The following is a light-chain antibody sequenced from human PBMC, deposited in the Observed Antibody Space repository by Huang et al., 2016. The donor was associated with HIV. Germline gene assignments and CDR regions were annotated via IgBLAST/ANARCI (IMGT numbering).Light chain of an antibody. V-gene: IGKV3-15*01. Sequence: ERVMTQSPATLSVAPGERVTLSCRASHSVSSNLAWYQQKPGQAPRLLIHGAPTRATGIPARFSGSGSGTEFTLAISSLQSEDSGVYFCQQYDNWPLTFGQGTRLEIK. CDR1: HSVSSN. CDR3: QQYDNWPLT. CDR2: GAP. J-gene: IGKJ5*01.